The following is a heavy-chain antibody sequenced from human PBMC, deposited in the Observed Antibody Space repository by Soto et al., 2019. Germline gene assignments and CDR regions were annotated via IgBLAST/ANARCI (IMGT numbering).Heavy chain of an antibody. CDR1: GVSFSGYY. CDR3: ARGDNWFDP. Sequence: SETLSLTCAVYGVSFSGYYWSWIRQPPGKGLEWIGYIYYSGSTNYNPSLKSRVTISVDTSKNQFSLKLSSVTAADTAVYYCARGDNWFDPWGQGTLVTVS. J-gene: IGHJ5*02. V-gene: IGHV4-59*01. CDR2: IYYSGST.